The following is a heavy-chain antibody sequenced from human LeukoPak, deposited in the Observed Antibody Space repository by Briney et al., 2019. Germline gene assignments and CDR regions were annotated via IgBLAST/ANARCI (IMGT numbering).Heavy chain of an antibody. J-gene: IGHJ4*02. D-gene: IGHD5-12*01. V-gene: IGHV1-8*01. CDR1: GYTFTSYD. CDR2: MNPNSGNT. Sequence: ASVKVSCKASGYTFTSYDINWVRQATGQGLEWMGWMNPNSGNTGYAQKFQGRVTMNRNTSISTAYMELSSLRSEDTAVYYCGRRKNSGYDFDYWGQGTLVTVSS. CDR3: GRRKNSGYDFDY.